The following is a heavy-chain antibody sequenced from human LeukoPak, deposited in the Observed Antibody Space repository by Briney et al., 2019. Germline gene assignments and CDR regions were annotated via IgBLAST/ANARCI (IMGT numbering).Heavy chain of an antibody. CDR1: GGSISSYY. J-gene: IGHJ6*02. CDR2: IYYSGST. D-gene: IGHD6-13*01. Sequence: TPSETLSLTCTVSGGSISSYYWSWIRQPPGKGLEWIEYIYYSGSTNYNPSLKSRVTISVDTSKNQFSLKLSSVTAADTAVYYCAREDRPPIAAAGGMDVWGQGTTVTVSS. CDR3: AREDRPPIAAAGGMDV. V-gene: IGHV4-59*12.